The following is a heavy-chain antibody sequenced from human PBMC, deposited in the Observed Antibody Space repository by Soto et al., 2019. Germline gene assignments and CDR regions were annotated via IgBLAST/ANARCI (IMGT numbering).Heavy chain of an antibody. CDR3: AGSYQPHDAFDI. Sequence: GASVKVSCKASGYTFTSYGISWVRQAPGQGLEWMGWISAYNGNTNYAQKLQRRVTMTTGTSTSTAYMELRSLRSDDTAVYYCAGSYQPHDAFDIWGQGTMVTVSS. J-gene: IGHJ3*02. D-gene: IGHD3-16*02. CDR1: GYTFTSYG. V-gene: IGHV1-18*01. CDR2: ISAYNGNT.